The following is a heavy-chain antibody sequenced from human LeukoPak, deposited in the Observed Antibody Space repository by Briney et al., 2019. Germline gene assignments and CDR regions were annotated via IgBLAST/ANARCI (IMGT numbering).Heavy chain of an antibody. D-gene: IGHD4-17*01. CDR3: AKDAGYGDYSYYFDY. V-gene: IGHV3-9*01. CDR1: GFTFDDYV. J-gene: IGHJ4*02. Sequence: PGGSLRLSCAASGFTFDDYVMHWVRQAPGKGLEWVSGISWNSGSIGYADSVKGRFTISRDNAKNSLYLQMKSLRAEDTALYYCAKDAGYGDYSYYFDYWGQGTLFTVSS. CDR2: ISWNSGSI.